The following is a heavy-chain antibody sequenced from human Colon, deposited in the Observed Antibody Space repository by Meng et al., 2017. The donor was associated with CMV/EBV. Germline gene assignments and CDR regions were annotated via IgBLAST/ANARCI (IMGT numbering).Heavy chain of an antibody. CDR2: INPNSGGT. CDR3: ARDKYYYDSSGYPTEYYFDY. J-gene: IGHJ4*02. CDR1: GYTFTGYY. Sequence: ASVKVSCKASGYTFTGYYMHWVRQAPGQGLEWMGWINPNSGGTNYAQKFQGRVTMTRVTSISTAYMELSRLRSDDTAVYYCARDKYYYDSSGYPTEYYFDYWGQGTLVTVSS. D-gene: IGHD3-22*01. V-gene: IGHV1-2*02.